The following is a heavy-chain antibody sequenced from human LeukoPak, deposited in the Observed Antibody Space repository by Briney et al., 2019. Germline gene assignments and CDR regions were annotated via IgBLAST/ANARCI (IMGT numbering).Heavy chain of an antibody. J-gene: IGHJ5*02. CDR3: ARVRGIAAGFDP. CDR1: GFAFNTYS. V-gene: IGHV3-48*01. Sequence: GGSLRLSCAASGFAFNTYSMNWVRQAPGKGLQWVSSITTTSTSKYYADSVKGRFTIPRDNSKNTLYLQMNSLRAEDTAVYYCARVRGIAAGFDPWGQGTLVTVSS. CDR2: ITTTSTSK. D-gene: IGHD6-13*01.